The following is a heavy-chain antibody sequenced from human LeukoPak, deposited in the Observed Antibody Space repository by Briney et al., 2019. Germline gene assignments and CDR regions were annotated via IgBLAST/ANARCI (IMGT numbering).Heavy chain of an antibody. CDR3: ARDRKLPGYSSGWYGGGYYFDY. V-gene: IGHV1-69*04. CDR2: IIPILGIA. CDR1: GGTFSIYA. Sequence: SVKVSCKASGGTFSIYAISWVRQAPGQGLEWMGRIIPILGIANYAQKFQGRVTITADKSTSTAYMELSSLRSEDTAVYYCARDRKLPGYSSGWYGGGYYFDYRGQGTLVTVSS. D-gene: IGHD6-19*01. J-gene: IGHJ4*02.